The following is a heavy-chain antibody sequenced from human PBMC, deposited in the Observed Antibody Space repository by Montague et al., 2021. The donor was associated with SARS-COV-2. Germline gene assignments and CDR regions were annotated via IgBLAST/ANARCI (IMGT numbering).Heavy chain of an antibody. V-gene: IGHV3-48*03. J-gene: IGHJ6*02. CDR2: SGGSTK. Sequence: SGGSTKHYTDSVKGRFTISRDNAKNSLYLQMNSLRVEDTAIYYCARDRDWDDWCGMDVWGQGTTANVSS. CDR3: ARDRDWDDWCGMDV. D-gene: IGHD2-21*01.